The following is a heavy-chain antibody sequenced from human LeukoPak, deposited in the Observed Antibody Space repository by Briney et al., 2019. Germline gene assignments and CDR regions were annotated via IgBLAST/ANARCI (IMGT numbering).Heavy chain of an antibody. CDR1: GFLLRTRGVG. V-gene: IGHV2-5*01. Sequence: SGPTLVNPTQTLTLTCSFSGFLLRTRGVGVGWIRQPPGKALERLSLIYWNDDKRYSPSLKSRLTITKDTSNNQVVLTMTNMDPVDTATYYCAHLADFWSGYFYFDYWGQGTLVTVSS. J-gene: IGHJ4*02. D-gene: IGHD3-3*01. CDR3: AHLADFWSGYFYFDY. CDR2: IYWNDDK.